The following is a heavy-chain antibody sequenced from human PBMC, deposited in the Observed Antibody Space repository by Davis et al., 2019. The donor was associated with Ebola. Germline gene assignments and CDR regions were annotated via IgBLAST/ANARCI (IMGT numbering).Heavy chain of an antibody. Sequence: ASVLVSCKASGYTFISYYLHSVRQAPGQGLEWMGIINPSGGSTLYAQKFQGRVTMTRDTSTSTVYMELSSLRSEDTAVYYCASAGDLQQWLRYWGQGTLVTVSS. CDR2: INPSGGST. V-gene: IGHV1-46*01. CDR3: ASAGDLQQWLRY. D-gene: IGHD5-18*01. J-gene: IGHJ4*02. CDR1: GYTFISYY.